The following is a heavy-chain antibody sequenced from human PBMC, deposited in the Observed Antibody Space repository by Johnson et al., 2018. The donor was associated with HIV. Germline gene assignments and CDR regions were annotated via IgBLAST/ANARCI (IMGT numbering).Heavy chain of an antibody. CDR2: IGTAGDT. D-gene: IGHD3-22*01. Sequence: DVQVVESGGGLVQPGGSLRLSCAASGFTFSSYDMHWVRQATGKGLEWVSAIGTAGDTYYPGSVKGRFTISRENAKNSLYLQMNSLRAEDTAVYYCARAYYDSGGYYPHAFHVWGQGTMVTVSS. CDR1: GFTFSSYD. V-gene: IGHV3-13*01. CDR3: ARAYYDSGGYYPHAFHV. J-gene: IGHJ3*01.